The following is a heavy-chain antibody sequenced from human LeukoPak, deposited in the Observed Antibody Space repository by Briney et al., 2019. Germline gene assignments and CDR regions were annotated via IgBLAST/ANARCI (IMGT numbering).Heavy chain of an antibody. CDR1: GGTFSSYA. V-gene: IGHV1-69*04. Sequence: SVKVSCKASGGTFSSYAISWVRQAPGQGLEWMGRIIPILGIANYAQKFQGRVTITADKSTSTAYMELSSLRSEDTAVYYCASAAGATKEIIDYWGQGTLVTVSS. CDR2: IIPILGIA. D-gene: IGHD6-25*01. CDR3: ASAAGATKEIIDY. J-gene: IGHJ4*02.